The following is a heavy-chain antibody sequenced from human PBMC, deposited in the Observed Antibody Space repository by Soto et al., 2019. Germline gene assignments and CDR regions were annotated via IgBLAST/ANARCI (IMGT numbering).Heavy chain of an antibody. Sequence: PSETLSLTFAVYGGSFSGYYWSWIRQPPGKGLEWIREINHSGSTNYNPSLKSRVTISVDTSKNQFSLKLSSVTAADTAVYYCARARSYNWNCVSIRNHASPFDDWGQGILVSVSS. CDR2: INHSGST. CDR3: ARARSYNWNCVSIRNHASPFDD. D-gene: IGHD1-7*01. J-gene: IGHJ4*02. V-gene: IGHV4-34*01. CDR1: GGSFSGYY.